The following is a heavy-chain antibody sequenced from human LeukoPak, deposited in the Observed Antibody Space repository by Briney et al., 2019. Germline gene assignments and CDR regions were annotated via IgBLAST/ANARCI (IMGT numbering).Heavy chain of an antibody. Sequence: PGRSLRLSCAASGFTFSSYGMHWVRQAPGKGLEWVAVISYDGSNKYYADSVKGRFTISRDNSKNTLYLQMNSLRAEDTAVYYCAKEGCSSTSCYFDYYYMDVWGRGTTVTVSS. CDR2: ISYDGSNK. CDR1: GFTFSSYG. V-gene: IGHV3-30*18. D-gene: IGHD2-2*01. CDR3: AKEGCSSTSCYFDYYYMDV. J-gene: IGHJ6*03.